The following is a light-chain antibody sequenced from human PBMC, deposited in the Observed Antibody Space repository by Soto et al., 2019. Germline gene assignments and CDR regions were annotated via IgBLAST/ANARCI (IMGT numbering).Light chain of an antibody. CDR2: DAS. CDR3: QQSFSIPFT. Sequence: DIRMTQAPSSLPASVGDRVTITCRASQTIGKYLNWYQHQPGKVPKLLIYDASYLQSGVPSRFSGSESGTDFTLNISDLRPEDFATYYCQQSFSIPFTFGPGTKVDIK. V-gene: IGKV1-39*01. CDR1: QTIGKY. J-gene: IGKJ3*01.